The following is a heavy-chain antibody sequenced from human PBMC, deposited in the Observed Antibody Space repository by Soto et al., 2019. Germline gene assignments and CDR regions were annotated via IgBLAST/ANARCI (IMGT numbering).Heavy chain of an antibody. D-gene: IGHD2-2*01. CDR2: INSDGSIT. V-gene: IGHV3-74*01. CDR1: GFTFSNNW. CDR3: ATYAS. Sequence: GGSLRLSCAASGFTFSNNWMTWVRQGPGKGLVCVSRINSDGSITNYADSVKGRFTSSRDNAKNTLYLQMNSLRVEDAAIYYCATYASWGQGTLVTVSS. J-gene: IGHJ5*02.